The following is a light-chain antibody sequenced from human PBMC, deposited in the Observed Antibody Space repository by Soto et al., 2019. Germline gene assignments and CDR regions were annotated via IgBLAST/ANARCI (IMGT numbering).Light chain of an antibody. CDR3: SSYTSSSTL. Sequence: QSALTQPASVSGSPGQSITISCTGSSSDVGRYNIVSWYQQHPGKAPKLMIYEGSQRPSGVSDRFSGSKSGNTASLTISGLQAEDEADYYCSSYTSSSTLFGTGTKVTVL. CDR1: SSDVGRYNI. V-gene: IGLV2-14*02. CDR2: EGS. J-gene: IGLJ1*01.